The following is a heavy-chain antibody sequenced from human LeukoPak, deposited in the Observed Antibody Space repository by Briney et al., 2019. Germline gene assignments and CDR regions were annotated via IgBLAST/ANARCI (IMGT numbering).Heavy chain of an antibody. D-gene: IGHD2-21*01. CDR3: AKDKKANCGGDCYARH. J-gene: IGHJ4*02. CDR2: ISGGGGST. Sequence: PGGSLRLSCAASGFTFSNYAMSWVRQAPGKGLEWVSGISGGGGSTFYADSAKGRFTISRDYSKDTLFLQMNSLRPEDTAVYYCAKDKKANCGGDCYARHWGQGTLVTVSS. V-gene: IGHV3-23*01. CDR1: GFTFSNYA.